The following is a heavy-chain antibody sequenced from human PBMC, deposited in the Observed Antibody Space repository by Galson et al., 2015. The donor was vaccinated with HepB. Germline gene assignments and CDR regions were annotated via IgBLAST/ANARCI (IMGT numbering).Heavy chain of an antibody. CDR2: IYYSGST. CDR1: GGSISSYY. Sequence: SETLSLTCTVSGGSISSYYWSWIRQPPGKGLEWIGYIYYSGSTNYNPSLKSRVTISVDTSKNQFSLKLSSVTAADTAVYYCARQSGYDLSRNPNWFDPWGQGTLVTVSS. V-gene: IGHV4-59*08. J-gene: IGHJ5*02. CDR3: ARQSGYDLSRNPNWFDP. D-gene: IGHD5-12*01.